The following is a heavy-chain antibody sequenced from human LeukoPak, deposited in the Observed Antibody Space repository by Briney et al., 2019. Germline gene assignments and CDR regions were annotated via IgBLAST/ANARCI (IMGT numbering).Heavy chain of an antibody. D-gene: IGHD2-21*01. V-gene: IGHV3-53*01. CDR1: GLTVSSNS. J-gene: IGHJ4*02. Sequence: GGSLRLSCAASGLTVSSNSMTWVRQAPGKGLEWVSVILTDGRTNYADSVKGRFTISRDNSKNTLYLQMTSLRAVDTATYFCAGGRVRDYWGQGTLVTVSS. CDR3: AGGRVRDY. CDR2: ILTDGRT.